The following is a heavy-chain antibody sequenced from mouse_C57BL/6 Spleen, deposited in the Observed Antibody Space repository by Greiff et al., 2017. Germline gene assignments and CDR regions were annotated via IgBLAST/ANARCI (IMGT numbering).Heavy chain of an antibody. CDR2: ISSGSSTI. CDR3: ATRTPFDY. CDR1: GFTFSDYG. Sequence: EVQVVESGGGLVKPGGSLKLSCAASGFTFSDYGMHWVRQAPEKGLEWVAYISSGSSTIYYADTVKGRFTISRDNAKNTQILLMTSLRSEDTAMYYCATRTPFDYWGQGTTLTVSS. J-gene: IGHJ2*01. V-gene: IGHV5-17*01.